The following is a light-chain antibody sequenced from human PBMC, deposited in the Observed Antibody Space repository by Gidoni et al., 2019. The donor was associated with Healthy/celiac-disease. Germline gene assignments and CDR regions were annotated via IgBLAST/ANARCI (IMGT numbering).Light chain of an antibody. CDR1: SGSMASHE. V-gene: IGLV6-57*01. J-gene: IGLJ3*02. CDR2: EDN. CDR3: HSYDSSNLWV. Sequence: FMLPQPHSTSQSPGNTVTISGTRSSGSMASHEVPWYQQRPGSSHTTVIYEDNQRPSGVPDRFSGSIDSSSNSASLTISGLKTEDGAVFYCHSYDSSNLWVFGGGTKLTVL.